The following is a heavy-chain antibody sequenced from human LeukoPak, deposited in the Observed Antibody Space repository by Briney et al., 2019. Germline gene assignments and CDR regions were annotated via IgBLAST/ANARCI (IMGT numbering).Heavy chain of an antibody. CDR3: ARRAISFPYYYYYMDV. D-gene: IGHD2-2*01. J-gene: IGHJ6*03. CDR2: INHSGST. CDR1: GGSFSGYY. Sequence: PSETLSLTCAVYGGSFSGYYWNWIRQPPGKGLEWIGEINHSGSTNYNPSLKSRVTISVDTSKNQFSLKLSSVTAADTAVYYCARRAISFPYYYYYMDVWGKGTTVTVSS. V-gene: IGHV4-34*01.